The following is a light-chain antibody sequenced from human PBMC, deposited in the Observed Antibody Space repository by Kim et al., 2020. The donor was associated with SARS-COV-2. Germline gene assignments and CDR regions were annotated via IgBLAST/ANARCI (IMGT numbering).Light chain of an antibody. CDR3: SSYTSSSTHVV. Sequence: QSALTQPASVSGSPGQSITISCTGTSSDVGDYNYVSWYQQHPGKAPKLMIYDVSNRSSGVSNRFSGSKSGNTASLTISGLQAEDEADYYCSSYTSSSTHVVFGGGTQLTVL. CDR2: DVS. J-gene: IGLJ2*01. V-gene: IGLV2-14*03. CDR1: SSDVGDYNY.